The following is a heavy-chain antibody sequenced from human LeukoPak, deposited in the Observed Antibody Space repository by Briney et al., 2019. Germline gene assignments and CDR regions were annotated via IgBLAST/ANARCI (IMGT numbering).Heavy chain of an antibody. CDR2: INPNSGGA. CDR1: GYTFTGYY. CDR3: ARNYYDSSGYYY. D-gene: IGHD3-22*01. Sequence: ASVKVSCKASGYTFTGYYMHWVRQAPGQGLEWMGWINPNSGGANYAQKFQGRVTMTRNTSISTAYMELSRLRSDDTAVYYCARNYYDSSGYYYWGQGTLVTVSS. J-gene: IGHJ4*02. V-gene: IGHV1-2*02.